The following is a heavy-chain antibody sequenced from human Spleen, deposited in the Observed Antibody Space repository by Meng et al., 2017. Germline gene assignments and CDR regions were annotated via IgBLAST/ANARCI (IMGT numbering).Heavy chain of an antibody. J-gene: IGHJ4*02. CDR2: INHSGST. Sequence: QGQLKKWGGGLLKPSETLSLTCVVSGGSFRDYYWSWIRQPPGKGLEWIGEINHSGSTNYNPSLESRATISVDTSQNNLSLKLSSVTAADSAVYYCARGPTTMAHDFDYWGQGTLVTVSS. D-gene: IGHD4-11*01. V-gene: IGHV4-34*01. CDR1: GGSFRDYY. CDR3: ARGPTTMAHDFDY.